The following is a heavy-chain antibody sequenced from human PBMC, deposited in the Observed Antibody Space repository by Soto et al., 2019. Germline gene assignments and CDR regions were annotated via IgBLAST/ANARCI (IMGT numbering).Heavy chain of an antibody. CDR3: ARARTSSCPVGCWFDP. CDR2: IIPIFGTG. CDR1: GYTFTSYG. J-gene: IGHJ5*02. Sequence: SVKVSCKASGYTFTSYGISWERQAPGQGLGWMGGIIPIFGTGNYAQKFQGRVTITADESTSTAYMELSSLRSEDTAVYYCARARTSSCPVGCWFDPWGQGTLVTVSS. V-gene: IGHV1-69*13. D-gene: IGHD2-15*01.